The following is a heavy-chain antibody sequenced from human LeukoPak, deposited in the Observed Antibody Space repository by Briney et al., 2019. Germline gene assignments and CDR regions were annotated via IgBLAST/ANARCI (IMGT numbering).Heavy chain of an antibody. J-gene: IGHJ3*02. Sequence: SETLSLTCTVSGGSISSYYWSWIRQPPGKGLEWIGNIYYSGSANYNPSLKSRVTISVDTSKNQFSLKLSSVTAADTAVYYCARDRSSSWYDRDAFDIWGQATMVTVSS. CDR3: ARDRSSSWYDRDAFDI. V-gene: IGHV4-59*01. D-gene: IGHD6-13*01. CDR1: GGSISSYY. CDR2: IYYSGSA.